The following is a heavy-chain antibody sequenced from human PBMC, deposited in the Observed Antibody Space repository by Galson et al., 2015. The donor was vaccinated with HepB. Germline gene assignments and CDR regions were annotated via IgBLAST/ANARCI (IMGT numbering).Heavy chain of an antibody. CDR2: IYYSGSS. V-gene: IGHV4-59*08. CDR3: ARLSNYYYDSSAYYQGGYFDL. Sequence: SETLSLTCTVSGGSISSYSWSWIRQPPGKGLEWIGYIYYSGSSNQNPSLKSRVTISEDMSKSQFSLKLSSVTAADTAVYYCARLSNYYYDSSAYYQGGYFDLWGRGALVTVSS. J-gene: IGHJ2*01. CDR1: GGSISSYS. D-gene: IGHD3-22*01.